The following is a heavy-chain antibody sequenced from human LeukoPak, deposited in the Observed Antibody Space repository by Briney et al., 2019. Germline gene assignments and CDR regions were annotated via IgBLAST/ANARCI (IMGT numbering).Heavy chain of an antibody. J-gene: IGHJ3*02. CDR1: GYTFTSYG. CDR3: AHSERWLQFDAFDI. D-gene: IGHD5-24*01. V-gene: IGHV1-18*01. CDR2: ISAYNGNT. Sequence: ASVKVSCKASGYTFTSYGISWVRQAPGQGLEWMGWISAYNGNTNYAQKLQGRVTMTTDTSTSTAYMELRSLRSEDTAVYYCAHSERWLQFDAFDIWGQGTMVTVSS.